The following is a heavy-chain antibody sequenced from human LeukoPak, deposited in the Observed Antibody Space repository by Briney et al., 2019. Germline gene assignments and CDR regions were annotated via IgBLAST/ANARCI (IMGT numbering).Heavy chain of an antibody. J-gene: IGHJ4*02. Sequence: PGGSLRLSCAASGFTFSSYEMNWVRQAPGKGLEWVSYISSSGSTIYYADSVKGRFTISRDNAKNSLYLQMNSLRAEDTAVYYCARDLMLLYSYGYQSLGHFDYWGQGTLVTVSS. CDR2: ISSSGSTI. CDR1: GFTFSSYE. V-gene: IGHV3-48*03. D-gene: IGHD5-18*01. CDR3: ARDLMLLYSYGYQSLGHFDY.